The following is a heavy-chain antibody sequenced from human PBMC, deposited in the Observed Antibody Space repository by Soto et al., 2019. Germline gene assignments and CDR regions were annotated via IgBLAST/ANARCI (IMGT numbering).Heavy chain of an antibody. CDR3: ARLYDYVWGSYFDDY. CDR1: GGSISSSNW. CDR2: IYHSGST. D-gene: IGHD3-16*01. J-gene: IGHJ4*02. V-gene: IGHV4-4*02. Sequence: QVQLQESGPGLVKPSGTLSLTCAVSGGSISSSNWWSWVRQPPGKGLEWIGEIYHSGSTNDNPSLTSRVTISVDKSKNQFSLKLSSVTAADTAVYYCARLYDYVWGSYFDDYWGQGTLVTVSS.